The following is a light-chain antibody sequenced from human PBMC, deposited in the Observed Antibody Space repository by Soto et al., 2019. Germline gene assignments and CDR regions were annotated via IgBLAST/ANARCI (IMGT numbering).Light chain of an antibody. CDR1: QGISSY. Sequence: DIQLTQSPSFLSASGGDRVTITCRASQGISSYLAWYQQKPGKAPKLLIYAASTLQSGVPSRFSGSGSGTEFTLTISSLQPEDFASYYCQHLFSYPLFTFVPGTKVDIK. CDR2: AAS. J-gene: IGKJ3*01. CDR3: QHLFSYPLFT. V-gene: IGKV1-9*01.